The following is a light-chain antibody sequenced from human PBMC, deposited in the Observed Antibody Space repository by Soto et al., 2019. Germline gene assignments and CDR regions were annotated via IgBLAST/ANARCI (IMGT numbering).Light chain of an antibody. CDR1: QSVSTK. CDR2: GAS. CDR3: QQYNNWPPLT. Sequence: EVVMTQSPATLSVSAGETVTLSCRASQSVSTKLAWYQQKPGLAPRLLIFGASTRATGVPARFSGSGSGTEFTLTLSSLQSEDFALYYCQQYNNWPPLTFGGGTKVEIK. J-gene: IGKJ4*01. V-gene: IGKV3-15*01.